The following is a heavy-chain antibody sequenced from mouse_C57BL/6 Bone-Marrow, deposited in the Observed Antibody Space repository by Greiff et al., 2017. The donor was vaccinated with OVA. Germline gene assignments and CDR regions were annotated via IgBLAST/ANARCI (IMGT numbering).Heavy chain of an antibody. CDR1: GFSLTSYG. CDR2: IWRGGST. V-gene: IGHV2-5*01. Sequence: VKLVESGPGLVQPSQSLSITCTVSGFSLTSYGVHWVRQSPGKGLEWLGVIWRGGSTDYNAAFMSRLSITKDNSKSQVFFKMNSLQADDTAIYYCAKTGFYDGYPAWFAYWGQGTLVTVSA. D-gene: IGHD2-3*01. J-gene: IGHJ3*01. CDR3: AKTGFYDGYPAWFAY.